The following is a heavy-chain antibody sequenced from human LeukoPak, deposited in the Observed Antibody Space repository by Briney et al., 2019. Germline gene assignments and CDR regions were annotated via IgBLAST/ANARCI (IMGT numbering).Heavy chain of an antibody. CDR2: IAGDGAS. V-gene: IGHV3-23*01. J-gene: IGHJ4*02. CDR3: AKGPNFGSWRAVDY. Sequence: SGGSLRLSCAASDSSFRRHDMSWVRQTLEKGLEWVSSIAGDGASFYADSVRGRFTISRDKSQNILYLQMNSLRADDTAIYYCAKGPNFGSWRAVDYWGQGSLVTVSS. CDR1: DSSFRRHD. D-gene: IGHD3-10*01.